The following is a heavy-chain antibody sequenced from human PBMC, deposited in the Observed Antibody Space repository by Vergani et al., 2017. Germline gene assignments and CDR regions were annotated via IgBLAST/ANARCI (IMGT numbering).Heavy chain of an antibody. J-gene: IGHJ4*02. Sequence: EVQLVESGGGLLKPGESLRLSCAVSRFPFSGSYMTWVRQAPGKGLEWVSRIKSQIDGGTTDYAAPVKGRFTISRDDSTNMLYLHMNSLKTEDTAVYYCTTLSPNWAHWWGQGTLVNVSS. D-gene: IGHD7-27*01. CDR2: IKSQIDGGTT. CDR3: TTLSPNWAHW. CDR1: RFPFSGSY. V-gene: IGHV3-15*01.